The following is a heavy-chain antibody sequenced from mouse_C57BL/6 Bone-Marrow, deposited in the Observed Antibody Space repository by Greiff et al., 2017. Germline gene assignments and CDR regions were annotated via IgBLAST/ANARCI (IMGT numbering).Heavy chain of an antibody. J-gene: IGHJ3*01. CDR1: GFTFSGYT. V-gene: IGHV5-9*01. Sequence: EVKLVESGGGLVKPGGSLKLSCAASGFTFSGYTMSWVRQTPENSLEWVATISGGGGNTYYPASVKGRFTIAGDTAKNTLYLQMSSLRAEDTALYYGARSSFAYWGQGTLGTVSA. CDR2: ISGGGGNT. CDR3: ARSSFAY.